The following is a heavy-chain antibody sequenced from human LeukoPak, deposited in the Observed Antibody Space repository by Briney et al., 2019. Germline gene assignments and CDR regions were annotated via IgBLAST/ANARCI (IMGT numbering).Heavy chain of an antibody. CDR1: GFTFSNYA. V-gene: IGHV3-23*01. J-gene: IGHJ5*02. D-gene: IGHD5-24*01. CDR2: ISGSGDDP. Sequence: GGSLRLPCAASGFTFSNYAMNWVRQAPGKGLEWVSSISGSGDDPSSADSVKAQFTISRDNSRNTLYLQMNSLRAEDTAVYYGAKQFVDIWGQGTLVTVSS. CDR3: AKQFVDI.